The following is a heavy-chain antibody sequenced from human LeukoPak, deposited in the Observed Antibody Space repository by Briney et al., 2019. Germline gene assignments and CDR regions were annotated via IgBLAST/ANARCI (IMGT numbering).Heavy chain of an antibody. D-gene: IGHD3-3*01. Sequence: GVSLRLSCAASGFIFSSYAMSWVRQAAGKGLEWVSGISGSSSHTLDADSVRGRFTISRDNTRNTLYLHMNSLRAEDTALYYCAKEHDYSNAAPEWGFDSWGQGTLVTVSS. CDR1: GFIFSSYA. J-gene: IGHJ4*02. CDR2: ISGSSSHT. CDR3: AKEHDYSNAAPEWGFDS. V-gene: IGHV3-23*01.